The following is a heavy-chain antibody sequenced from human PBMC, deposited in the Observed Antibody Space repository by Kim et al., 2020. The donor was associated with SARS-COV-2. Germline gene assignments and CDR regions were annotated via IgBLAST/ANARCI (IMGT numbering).Heavy chain of an antibody. CDR3: ARAKFTYYDSSGYSNWFDP. D-gene: IGHD3-22*01. Sequence: GRFTISRDNAKSSLYLQMNSLRAEDTAVYYCARAKFTYYDSSGYSNWFDPWGQGTLVTVSS. J-gene: IGHJ5*02. V-gene: IGHV3-48*03.